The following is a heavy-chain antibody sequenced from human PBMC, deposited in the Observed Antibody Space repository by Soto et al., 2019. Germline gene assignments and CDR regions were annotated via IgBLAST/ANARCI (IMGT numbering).Heavy chain of an antibody. Sequence: GESLKISCKGSGYSFTSYWIGWVRQMPGKGLEWMGIIYPGDSDTRYSPSFQGQVTISADKSISTAYLQWSSLKASDTAMYYCARSPIADAGTNSESFDYWGQGTLVTVSS. V-gene: IGHV5-51*01. CDR3: ARSPIADAGTNSESFDY. CDR1: GYSFTSYW. D-gene: IGHD6-13*01. J-gene: IGHJ4*02. CDR2: IYPGDSDT.